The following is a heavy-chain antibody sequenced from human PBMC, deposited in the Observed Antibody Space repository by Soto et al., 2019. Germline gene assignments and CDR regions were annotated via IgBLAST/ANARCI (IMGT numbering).Heavy chain of an antibody. V-gene: IGHV3-23*01. CDR1: GFTFNTYA. D-gene: IGHD2-15*01. CDR2: ISGSGIST. J-gene: IGHJ6*02. Sequence: LRLSCAASGFTFNTYAMSWVRQAPGKGLEWVSAISGSGISTYYADSVKGRFTISRDNSKNTLYLQMNSLRAEDTAVYYCATEYCSGGSCYSVQGNSYYYGMDVWGQGTTVTVSS. CDR3: ATEYCSGGSCYSVQGNSYYYGMDV.